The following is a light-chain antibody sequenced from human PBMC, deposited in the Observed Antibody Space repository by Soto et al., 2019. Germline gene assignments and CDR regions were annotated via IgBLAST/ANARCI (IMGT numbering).Light chain of an antibody. J-gene: IGLJ3*02. CDR1: SSDVGGYDF. CDR2: DVT. CDR3: SSYAGSSLPLG. Sequence: QSALTQPPSASGSPGQSVTISCTGASSDVGGYDFVSWYQQHPGKAPKLMIYDVTKRPSGVPDRFSGSKSGNTASLTVSGLQADDEGDYYCSSYAGSSLPLGFGGGTKLTVL. V-gene: IGLV2-8*01.